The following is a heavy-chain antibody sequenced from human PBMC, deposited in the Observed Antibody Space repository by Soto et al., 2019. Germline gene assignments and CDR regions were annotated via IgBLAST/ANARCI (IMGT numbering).Heavy chain of an antibody. CDR1: GFTFRSFT. J-gene: IGHJ5*01. V-gene: IGHV3-21*01. Sequence: GGSLRLSCAASGFTFRSFTMNWVRQAPGKGLEWVSTISSNSAYIYYTDALRGRFTISRDNAKNSLHLQMNSLRAEDTAVYYCTRDASRDSSARGWF. CDR3: TRDASRDSSARGWF. CDR2: ISSNSAYI. D-gene: IGHD6-13*01.